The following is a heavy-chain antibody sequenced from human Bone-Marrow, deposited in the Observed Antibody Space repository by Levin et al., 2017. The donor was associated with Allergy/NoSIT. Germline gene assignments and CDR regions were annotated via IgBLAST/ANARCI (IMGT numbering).Heavy chain of an antibody. Sequence: GESLKISCAASGFNFSTYNMNWVRQAPGKALEWVSSINSGSTDIYYADSLKGRFTISRDNAKNSLFLQMNSLRVDDTAVYYCAKDRTYGILWNYGMDVWGQGTTVTVSS. CDR3: AKDRTYGILWNYGMDV. V-gene: IGHV3-21*01. CDR2: INSGSTDI. D-gene: IGHD4-17*01. J-gene: IGHJ6*02. CDR1: GFNFSTYN.